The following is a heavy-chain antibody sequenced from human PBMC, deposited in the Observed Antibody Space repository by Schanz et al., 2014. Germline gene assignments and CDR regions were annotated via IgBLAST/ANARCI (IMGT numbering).Heavy chain of an antibody. D-gene: IGHD3-3*02. V-gene: IGHV1-2*05. CDR3: SPLFFFFYCILNKFFHYGLDL. CDR1: GRTFIVYH. J-gene: IGHJ6*02. CDR2: ISPNSGDT. Sequence: QVQLVQSGAEVKKPGASMKVSCKASGRTFIVYHVLHWVRQAPGQGLEWMGRISPNSGDTHSAQKFQGRVTMTWDRSLPPSSLPLLSLSSSSSSFSSFSPLFFFFYCILNKFFHYGLDLWVHWTTVTVSS.